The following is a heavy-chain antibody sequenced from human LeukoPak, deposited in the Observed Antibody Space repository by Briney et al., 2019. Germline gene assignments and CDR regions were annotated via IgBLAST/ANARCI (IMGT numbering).Heavy chain of an antibody. CDR3: ARDRGGSGWGSAY. D-gene: IGHD6-19*01. CDR1: GGTFSSYA. CDR2: IIPILGMA. V-gene: IGHV1-69*04. J-gene: IGHJ4*02. Sequence: GASVKVSCKASGGTFSSYAISWVRQAPGQGLEWMGRIIPILGMANYAQKFQGRVTITADKSTSTAYMELSSLRSEDTAVYYCARDRGGSGWGSAYWGQGTLVTVSS.